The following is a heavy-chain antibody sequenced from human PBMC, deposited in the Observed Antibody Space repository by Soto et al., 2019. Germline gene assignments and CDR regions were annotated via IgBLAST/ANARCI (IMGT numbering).Heavy chain of an antibody. V-gene: IGHV3-21*01. CDR1: GFTFSSYS. Sequence: GESLRLSCAASGFTFSSYSMNWVRQAPGKGLEWVSSISSSSSYIYYADSVKGRFTISRDNAKNSLYLQMNSLRAEDTAVYYCARDLPPHAFDIWGQGTMVTVSS. CDR3: ARDLPPHAFDI. J-gene: IGHJ3*02. CDR2: ISSSSSYI.